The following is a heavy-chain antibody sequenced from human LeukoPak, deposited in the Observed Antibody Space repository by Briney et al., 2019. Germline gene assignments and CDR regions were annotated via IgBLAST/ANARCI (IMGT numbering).Heavy chain of an antibody. CDR3: ARGGRIATWSFNWFDP. V-gene: IGHV4-34*01. CDR1: GGSFSGYY. D-gene: IGHD2-21*01. CDR2: INHSGST. Sequence: SETLSLTCAVYGGSFSGYYWSWIRQPPGKGLEWIGEINHSGSTNYNPSLKSRVTISVDTSKNQFSLKLSSVTAADTAVYYCARGGRIATWSFNWFDPWGQGTLVTVSS. J-gene: IGHJ5*02.